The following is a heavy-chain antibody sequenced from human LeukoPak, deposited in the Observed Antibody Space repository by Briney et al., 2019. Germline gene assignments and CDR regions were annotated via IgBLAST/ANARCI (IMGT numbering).Heavy chain of an antibody. V-gene: IGHV3-33*08. CDR1: GFTFSSYA. Sequence: PGGSLRLSCAASGFTFSSYAMSWVRQAPGKGLEWVAVIWYDGSNKYYADSVKGRFTISRDNSKNTLYLQMNSLRAEDTAVYYCARDSPLGATLDYWGQGTLVTVSS. D-gene: IGHD1-26*01. CDR3: ARDSPLGATLDY. J-gene: IGHJ4*02. CDR2: IWYDGSNK.